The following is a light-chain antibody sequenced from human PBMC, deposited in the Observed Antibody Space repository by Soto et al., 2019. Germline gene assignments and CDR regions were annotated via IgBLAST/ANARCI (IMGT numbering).Light chain of an antibody. V-gene: IGKV3-15*01. CDR3: QQYNNWPLT. CDR2: GAS. CDR1: QSVNSN. Sequence: EIVMTQSPATLSVSPGERATLSCRASQSVNSNLAWYQQKPGQAPRLLIYGASTRATGFPARFSGSGSGTEFTLTISSLQSEDFEVYYCQQYNNWPLTFGGGTKVEIK. J-gene: IGKJ4*01.